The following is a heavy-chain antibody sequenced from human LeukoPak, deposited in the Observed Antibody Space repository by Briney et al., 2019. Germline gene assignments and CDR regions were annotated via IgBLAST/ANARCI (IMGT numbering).Heavy chain of an antibody. Sequence: ASVKVSCKASGYTFTGYYMHRVRQAPGQGLEWMGWINPNSGGTNYAQKFQGWVTMTRDTSISTAYMELSRLRSDDTAVYYCARDFTNYYDSSGFDYWGQGTLVTVSS. D-gene: IGHD3-22*01. V-gene: IGHV1-2*04. CDR3: ARDFTNYYDSSGFDY. J-gene: IGHJ4*02. CDR2: INPNSGGT. CDR1: GYTFTGYY.